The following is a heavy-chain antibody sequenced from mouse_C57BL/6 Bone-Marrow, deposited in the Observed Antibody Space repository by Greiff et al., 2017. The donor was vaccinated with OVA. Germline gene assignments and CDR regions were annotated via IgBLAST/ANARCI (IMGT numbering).Heavy chain of an antibody. Sequence: VKLKQSGPGLVQPSQSLSITCTVSGFSLTSYGVHWVRQSPGQGLEWLGVIWRGGSTDYNAAFITRLSILQDNPKCQVFFKMNSLQADNAAIYYCARGWLLLWYIDVWGTGTTVTVSS. J-gene: IGHJ1*03. V-gene: IGHV2-2*01. CDR1: GFSLTSYG. CDR2: IWRGGST. CDR3: ARGWLLLWYIDV. D-gene: IGHD2-3*01.